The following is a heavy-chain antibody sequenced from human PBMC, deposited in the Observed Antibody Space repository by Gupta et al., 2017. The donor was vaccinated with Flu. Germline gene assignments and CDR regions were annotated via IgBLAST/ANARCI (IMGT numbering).Heavy chain of an antibody. CDR3: AKDHVSRGWSTWFDP. CDR2: ISAGGGNT. V-gene: IGHV3-23*01. J-gene: IGHJ5*02. CDR1: NFA. Sequence: NFAMSWVRQAPGKGLEWVSDISAGGGNTYYADPVKGRFTISRDKSKNTLYLQLNSLRAEDTAVYYCAKDHVSRGWSTWFDPWGQGTLVTVSS. D-gene: IGHD6-19*01.